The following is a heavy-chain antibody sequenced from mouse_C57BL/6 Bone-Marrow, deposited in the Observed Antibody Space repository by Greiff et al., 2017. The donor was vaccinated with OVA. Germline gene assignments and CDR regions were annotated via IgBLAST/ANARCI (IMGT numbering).Heavy chain of an antibody. V-gene: IGHV1-64*01. CDR3: ERSRIDDGYYPYWYFDV. D-gene: IGHD2-3*01. CDR2: IHPNSGST. J-gene: IGHJ1*03. CDR1: GYTFTSYW. Sequence: VQLQQPGAELVKPGASVKLSCKASGYTFTSYWMHWVKQRPGQGLEWIGMIHPNSGSTNYNEKFKSKATLTVDKSSSTAYMQLSRLTSEDSAVYYCERSRIDDGYYPYWYFDVWGTGTTVTVSS.